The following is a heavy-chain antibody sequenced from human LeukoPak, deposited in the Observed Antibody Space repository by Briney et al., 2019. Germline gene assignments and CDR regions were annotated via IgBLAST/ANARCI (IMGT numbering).Heavy chain of an antibody. D-gene: IGHD2-21*01. CDR1: RGTFSSYA. Sequence: SVKVSCKASRGTFSSYAISWVRQAPGQGLEWMGGIIPIFGTANYAQKFQGRVTITADESTSTAYMELSSLRSEDTAVYYCARVRYQVVVIAYDAFDIWGQGTMVTVSS. CDR2: IIPIFGTA. CDR3: ARVRYQVVVIAYDAFDI. V-gene: IGHV1-69*13. J-gene: IGHJ3*02.